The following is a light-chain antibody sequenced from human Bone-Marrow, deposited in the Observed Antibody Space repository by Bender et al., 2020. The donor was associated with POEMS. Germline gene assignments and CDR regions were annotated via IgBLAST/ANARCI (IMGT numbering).Light chain of an antibody. CDR1: TSDVGGYDF. CDR3: CSYVGSRTWV. Sequence: QSALTQPASVSGSPGQAITISCSGTTSDVGGYDFVSWYQQHPGKAPKLIIYDVSNRPSGVSNRFSGSKSGNTASLTISGLQAEDEADYYCCSYVGSRTWVFGEGSKVTVL. J-gene: IGLJ3*02. CDR2: DVS. V-gene: IGLV2-14*03.